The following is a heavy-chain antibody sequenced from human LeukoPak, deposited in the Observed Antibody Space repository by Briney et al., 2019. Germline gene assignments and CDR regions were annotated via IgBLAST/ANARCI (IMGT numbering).Heavy chain of an antibody. V-gene: IGHV4-39*07. CDR1: GGSISSSLYH. CDR2: IYYTGTT. CDR3: AREGKITMVRGVIRYYHMDV. D-gene: IGHD3-10*01. J-gene: IGHJ6*03. Sequence: SETLSLTCTVSGGSISSSLYHWGWIRQSPGKNLEWLGSIYYTGTTHYNPSLKSRVTISVDTSKNQFSLKLSSVTAADTAVYYCAREGKITMVRGVIRYYHMDVWGKGTTVTISS.